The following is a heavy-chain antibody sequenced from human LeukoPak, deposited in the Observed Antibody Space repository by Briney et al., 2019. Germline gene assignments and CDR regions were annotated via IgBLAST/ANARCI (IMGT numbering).Heavy chain of an antibody. CDR2: INPHSGDT. CDR1: GYTFTGYY. CDR3: ARDGMTTVQN. J-gene: IGHJ4*02. V-gene: IGHV1-2*02. D-gene: IGHD4-17*01. Sequence: ASVKVSCKASGYTFTGYYIHWVRQAPGQGLEWMGWINPHSGDTNYAQSFQGRVTMTRDTSISTVYMDLSRLRSDDTAVYYCARDGMTTVQNWGQGTLVTVSS.